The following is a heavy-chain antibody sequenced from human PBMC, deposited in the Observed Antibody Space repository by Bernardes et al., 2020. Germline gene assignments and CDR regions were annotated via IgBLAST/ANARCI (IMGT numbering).Heavy chain of an antibody. CDR3: ARRAVSIFGVVITNWFDP. CDR2: IYYSGST. J-gene: IGHJ5*02. D-gene: IGHD3-3*01. Sequence: SETLSLTCTVSGGSISSSSYYWGWIRQPPGKGLEWIGSIYYSGSTYYNPSLKSRVTISVDTSKNQFSLKLSSVTAADTAVYYCARRAVSIFGVVITNWFDPWGQGTLVTVSS. CDR1: GGSISSSSYY. V-gene: IGHV4-39*01.